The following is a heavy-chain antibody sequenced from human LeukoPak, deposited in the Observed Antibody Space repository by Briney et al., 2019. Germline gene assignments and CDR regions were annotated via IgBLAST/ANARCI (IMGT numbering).Heavy chain of an antibody. CDR3: AKEGSSGWTPYYYYYMDV. D-gene: IGHD6-19*01. CDR1: GFTLSTYG. CDR2: ISYDGSNI. J-gene: IGHJ6*03. V-gene: IGHV3-30*18. Sequence: GRSLRLSCVASGFTLSTYGMHWVRQAPGKGLEWVAVISYDGSNIYYGDSVKGRFTISRDNSRDRLYLQMNSLRSEDTAIYYCAKEGSSGWTPYYYYYMDVWGKGTTVTISS.